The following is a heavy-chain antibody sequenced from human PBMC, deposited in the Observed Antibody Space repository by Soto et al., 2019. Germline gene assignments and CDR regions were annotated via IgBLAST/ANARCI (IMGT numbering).Heavy chain of an antibody. CDR3: ARETDDYGDYVTDH. Sequence: SETLSLTCTVSGGSISSGDYYWSWIRQPPGKGLEWIGYIYYSGSTYYNPSLKSRVTISVDRSKNQFSLKLSSVTAADTAVYYCARETDDYGDYVTDHWGQGTLVTVSS. J-gene: IGHJ5*02. V-gene: IGHV4-30-4*01. CDR1: GGSISSGDYY. D-gene: IGHD4-17*01. CDR2: IYYSGST.